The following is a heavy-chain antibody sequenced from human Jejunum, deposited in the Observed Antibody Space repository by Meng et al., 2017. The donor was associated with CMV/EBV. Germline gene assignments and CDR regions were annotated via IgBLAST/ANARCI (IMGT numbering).Heavy chain of an antibody. CDR3: ARHPGLEDYFFDY. Sequence: KPSCSPFVRYTLPWLRQAPGPTLEWMGSINAGNGNRQYSENFQGRVIIARDTSASATYMELSSLRSEDTAVYYCARHPGLEDYFFDYWGQGTLVTVSS. J-gene: IGHJ4*02. V-gene: IGHV1-3*01. CDR2: INAGNGNR. D-gene: IGHD1-14*01. CDR1: CSPFVRYT.